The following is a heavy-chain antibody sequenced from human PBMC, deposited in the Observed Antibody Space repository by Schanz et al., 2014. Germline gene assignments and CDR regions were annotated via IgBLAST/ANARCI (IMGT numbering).Heavy chain of an antibody. V-gene: IGHV3-66*01. CDR1: GFPFSYYT. CDR2: IYSGGST. J-gene: IGHJ3*02. D-gene: IGHD6-19*01. CDR3: AKCIGWYGRCAFDI. Sequence: VQLVESGGGMVKPGGSLRLSCAVSGFPFSYYTMNWVRQAPGKGLEWVAVIYSGGSTFYTDSVKGRFTISRDNSKNTLYLQMNSLIAEDTAVYYCAKCIGWYGRCAFDIWGQGTMVTVSS.